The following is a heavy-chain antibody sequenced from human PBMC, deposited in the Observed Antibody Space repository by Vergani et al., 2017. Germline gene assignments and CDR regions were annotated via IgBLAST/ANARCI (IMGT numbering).Heavy chain of an antibody. CDR1: GFTFDDYA. D-gene: IGHD6-13*01. Sequence: EVQLVESGGGVVQPGGSLRLSCAASGFTFDDYAMHWVRQAPGKGLEWVSLISGDGGSTYYADSVKGRFTISRDNSKNSLYLQMNSLRTEDTALYYGAKSRYSSSWYWYFDYWGQGTLVTVSS. V-gene: IGHV3-43*02. CDR3: AKSRYSSSWYWYFDY. CDR2: ISGDGGST. J-gene: IGHJ4*02.